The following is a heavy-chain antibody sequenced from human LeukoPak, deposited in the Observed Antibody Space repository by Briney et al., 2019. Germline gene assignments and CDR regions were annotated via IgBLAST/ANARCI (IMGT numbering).Heavy chain of an antibody. CDR3: ARFYYDSCGYYEDYFDY. CDR1: GGSISSGDYY. Sequence: SETLSLTCTVSGGSISSGDYYWNWIRQPPGKGLEWIGYIYYSGSTYYNPSLKSRVTISVDTSKNQFSLKLSSVTAADTAVYYCARFYYDSCGYYEDYFDYWGQGTLVTVSS. D-gene: IGHD3-22*01. CDR2: IYYSGST. V-gene: IGHV4-30-4*01. J-gene: IGHJ4*02.